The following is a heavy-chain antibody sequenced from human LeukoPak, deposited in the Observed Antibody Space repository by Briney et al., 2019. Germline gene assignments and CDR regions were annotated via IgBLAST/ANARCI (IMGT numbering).Heavy chain of an antibody. CDR2: IKQDGSEK. V-gene: IGHV3-7*01. CDR3: TTLWSLHYDSSGYYYRFRYYYYMDV. CDR1: GFTFSSYW. D-gene: IGHD3-22*01. J-gene: IGHJ6*03. Sequence: GGSLRLSCAASGFTFSSYWMSWVRQAPGKGLEWVANIKQDGSEKYYVDSVKGRFTISRDNAKNSLYLQMNSLRAEDTAVYYCTTLWSLHYDSSGYYYRFRYYYYMDVWGKGTTVTVSS.